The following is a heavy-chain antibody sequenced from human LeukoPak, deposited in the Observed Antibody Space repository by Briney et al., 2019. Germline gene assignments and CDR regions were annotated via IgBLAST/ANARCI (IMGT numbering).Heavy chain of an antibody. Sequence: SESLSLTCTVSGASINNNFWTWIRQPPGKGLEWIGYIYSSGSANYNPSLKSRVIISGDTSKNQISLNLTSVTAADTALYFCARHRDYYDSWGHGTLVTVSS. D-gene: IGHD3-22*01. V-gene: IGHV4-59*08. CDR1: GASINNNF. CDR3: ARHRDYYDS. CDR2: IYSSGSA. J-gene: IGHJ4*01.